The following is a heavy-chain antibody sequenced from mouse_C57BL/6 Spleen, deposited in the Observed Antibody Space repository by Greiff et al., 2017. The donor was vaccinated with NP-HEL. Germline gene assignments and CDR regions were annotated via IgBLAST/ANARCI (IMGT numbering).Heavy chain of an antibody. J-gene: IGHJ4*01. Sequence: QVQLQQSGAELVRPGASVKLSCKASGYTFTDYYINWVKQRPGQGLEWIARIYPGSGNTYYNEKFKGKATLTAEKSSSTAYMQLSSLTSEDSAVYFCARRGGYYYAMDYWGQGTSVTVSS. CDR3: ARRGGYYYAMDY. V-gene: IGHV1-76*01. CDR2: IYPGSGNT. CDR1: GYTFTDYY.